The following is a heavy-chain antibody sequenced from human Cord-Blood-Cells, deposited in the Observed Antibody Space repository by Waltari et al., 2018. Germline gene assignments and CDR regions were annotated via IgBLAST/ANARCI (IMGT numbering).Heavy chain of an antibody. D-gene: IGHD3-9*01. CDR2: IKQDGSEK. J-gene: IGHJ4*02. V-gene: IGHV3-7*01. Sequence: EVQLVESGGGLVQPGGSLRLSCAASGFTFSSYWMSWVRQAPGKGLEWVDNIKQDGSEKYYVDYVKGRFTISIDNAKNSLYLQMNSRRAEDTAVYYCAREIRAFDWLFFDYWCQGTLVTVSS. CDR3: AREIRAFDWLFFDY. CDR1: GFTFSSYW.